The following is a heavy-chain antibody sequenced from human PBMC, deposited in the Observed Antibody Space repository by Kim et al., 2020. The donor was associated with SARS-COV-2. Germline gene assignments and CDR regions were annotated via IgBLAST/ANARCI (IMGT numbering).Heavy chain of an antibody. Sequence: GGSLRLSCAASGFPFDDYAMHWVRQTPRRGLEWVSLISGDGGRTYYADSVKGRFTISRDNSKTSLYLEMNSLRTEDTALYYCVKDVDYLRYCGGDCPAYYDCMDDWGQGTTVTVSS. CDR2: ISGDGGRT. CDR3: VKDVDYLRYCGGDCPAYYDCMDD. D-gene: IGHD2-21*02. J-gene: IGHJ6*02. V-gene: IGHV3-43*02. CDR1: GFPFDDYA.